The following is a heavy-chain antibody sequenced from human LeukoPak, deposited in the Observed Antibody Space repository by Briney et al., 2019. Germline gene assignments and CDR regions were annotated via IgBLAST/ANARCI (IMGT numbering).Heavy chain of an antibody. CDR2: VNWNDDK. D-gene: IGHD1-20*01. CDR3: AHRGLSGSLEY. J-gene: IGHJ4*02. Sequence: ESGPTLVKPTQTLTPTCSFSGFSLTTAGVAVVWIRQSPGKALDCLALVNWNDDKRFSPSLRSRLTITKDTSKNQVVLSMTNLDPVDTATYFCAHRGLSGSLEYWGQGTLVTVSS. V-gene: IGHV2-5*01. CDR1: GFSLTTAGVA.